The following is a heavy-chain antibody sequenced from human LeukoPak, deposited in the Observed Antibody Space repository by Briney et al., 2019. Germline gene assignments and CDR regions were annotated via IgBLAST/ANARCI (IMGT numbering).Heavy chain of an antibody. CDR3: ARAYSSGHDFGY. CDR1: GFTVSSNY. V-gene: IGHV3-66*01. J-gene: IGHJ4*02. Sequence: GGSLRLSCAASGFTVSSNYMSWVRQAPGKGLEWVSVIYSGGSTYYADSVKGRFTISRDNSKNTLYLQMNSLRAEDTAVYYCARAYSSGHDFGYWGQGTLVTVSS. CDR2: IYSGGST. D-gene: IGHD6-19*01.